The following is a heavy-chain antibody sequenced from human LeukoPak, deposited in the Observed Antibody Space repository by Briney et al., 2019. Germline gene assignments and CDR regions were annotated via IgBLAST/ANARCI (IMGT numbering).Heavy chain of an antibody. CDR3: ARFSSGWYSGGD. CDR1: GGSVSSGSCY. Sequence: SETLSLTCTVSGGSVSSGSCYWSWNRQPPGKGLEWIGYIYYSGSTNYNPSLKSRVTISVDTSKNQFSLKLSSVTAADTAVYYCARFSSGWYSGGDWGQGTLVTVSS. D-gene: IGHD6-19*01. CDR2: IYYSGST. J-gene: IGHJ4*02. V-gene: IGHV4-61*01.